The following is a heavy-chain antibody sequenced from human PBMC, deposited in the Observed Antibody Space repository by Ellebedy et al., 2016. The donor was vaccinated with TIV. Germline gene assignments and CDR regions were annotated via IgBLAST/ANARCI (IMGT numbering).Heavy chain of an antibody. CDR2: TSYDGSYK. J-gene: IGHJ4*02. CDR3: AKSAGSGSSRPSDY. D-gene: IGHD3-10*01. Sequence: PGGSLRLSCEASGFTFSTHAMHWVRQAPGKGLEWVASTSYDGSYKLYADSVRGRLTISRDDSKNTLYLQMNSLTAEDTAVYYCAKSAGSGSSRPSDYWGQGTLVTVSS. CDR1: GFTFSTHA. V-gene: IGHV3-30-3*02.